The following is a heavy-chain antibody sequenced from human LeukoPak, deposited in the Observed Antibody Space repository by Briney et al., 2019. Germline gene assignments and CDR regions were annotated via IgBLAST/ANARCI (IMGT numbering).Heavy chain of an antibody. D-gene: IGHD4-17*01. Sequence: GGSLRLSCAASGFTFSNAWMSWVRQAPGKGLEWVGRIKSKTDGGTTDYAAPVKGRFTISRDDSKNTLYLQMNSLKTEDTAVYYCTTGESGSVQIAYGDYGAYFDYWGQGTLVTVSS. V-gene: IGHV3-15*01. CDR2: IKSKTDGGTT. CDR1: GFTFSNAW. J-gene: IGHJ4*02. CDR3: TTGESGSVQIAYGDYGAYFDY.